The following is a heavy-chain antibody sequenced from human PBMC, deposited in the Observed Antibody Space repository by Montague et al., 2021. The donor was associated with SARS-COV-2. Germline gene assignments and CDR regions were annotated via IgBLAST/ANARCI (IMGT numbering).Heavy chain of an antibody. Sequence: TLSLTCTVSGGSISSGDYYWTWISQHPGKGLEGIGYISDSGSTYYNPSLKSRVTMSVDTSKNQFSLKLSSVTAADTAVYYCARGARQGYGFRLGSFDSWGQGILVTVSS. CDR1: GGSISSGDYY. D-gene: IGHD3-10*01. J-gene: IGHJ4*02. V-gene: IGHV4-31*03. CDR3: ARGARQGYGFRLGSFDS. CDR2: ISDSGST.